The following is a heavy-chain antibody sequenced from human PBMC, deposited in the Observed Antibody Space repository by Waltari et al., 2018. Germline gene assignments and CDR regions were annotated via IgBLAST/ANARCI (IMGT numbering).Heavy chain of an antibody. CDR3: ASTENYGSGIRY. J-gene: IGHJ4*02. CDR1: GYTFTGYY. Sequence: QVQLVQSGAEVKKPGASVKVSCKASGYTFTGYYMHWVRQAPGQGLEWRGWINPNSGCTNYAQKFQGRVTMTRDTSISTAYMELSRLRSDDTAVYYWASTENYGSGIRYWGQGTLVTVSS. V-gene: IGHV1-2*02. CDR2: INPNSGCT. D-gene: IGHD3-10*01.